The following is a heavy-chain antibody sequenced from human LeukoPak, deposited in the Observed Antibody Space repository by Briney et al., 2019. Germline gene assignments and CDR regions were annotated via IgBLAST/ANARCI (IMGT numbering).Heavy chain of an antibody. Sequence: AASVKVSCKASGYTFTSYYMHWVRQAPGQGLEWMGIINPSGGSTSYAQKFQGRVTMTRDMSMSTVYMELSSLRSEDTAVYYCARALNYYDSSGYYDYWGQGTLVTVSS. D-gene: IGHD3-22*01. J-gene: IGHJ4*02. V-gene: IGHV1-46*01. CDR3: ARALNYYDSSGYYDY. CDR2: INPSGGST. CDR1: GYTFTSYY.